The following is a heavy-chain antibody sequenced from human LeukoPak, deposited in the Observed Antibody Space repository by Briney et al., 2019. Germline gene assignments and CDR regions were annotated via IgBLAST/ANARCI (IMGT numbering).Heavy chain of an antibody. V-gene: IGHV7-4-1*02. CDR1: GYTFTSYA. Sequence: ASVKVSCKASGYTFTSYAMNWVRQAPGQGLEWMGWINTNTGNPTYTQGFTGRFVFSLDTSVSTAYLQISSLKAEDTAVYYCARDRGDCCSSTSCHSTNWFDPWGQGTLVTVSS. CDR3: ARDRGDCCSSTSCHSTNWFDP. J-gene: IGHJ5*02. D-gene: IGHD2-2*01. CDR2: INTNTGNP.